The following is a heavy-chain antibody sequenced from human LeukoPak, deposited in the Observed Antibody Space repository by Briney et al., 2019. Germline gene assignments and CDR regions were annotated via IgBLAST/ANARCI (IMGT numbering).Heavy chain of an antibody. D-gene: IGHD6-13*01. CDR3: ARGTASGRREFNFDY. CDR2: ISSGSSYI. CDR1: GFTFSSYS. J-gene: IGHJ4*02. V-gene: IGHV3-21*04. Sequence: GGSLRLSCAASGFTFSSYSMNWVRQAPGKGLEWVSSISSGSSYIYYADSVKGRFTISRDNAKNSLYLQMNSLRAEDTAVYYCARGTASGRREFNFDYWGQGTLVTVSS.